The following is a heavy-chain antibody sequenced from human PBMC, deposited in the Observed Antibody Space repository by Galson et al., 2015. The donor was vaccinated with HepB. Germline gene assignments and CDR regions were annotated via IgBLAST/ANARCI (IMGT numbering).Heavy chain of an antibody. V-gene: IGHV3-74*01. D-gene: IGHD3-9*01. CDR3: ARDLTYYDILTGSFVKYFDY. J-gene: IGHJ4*02. CDR1: GFTFSSYW. Sequence: SLRLSCAASGFTFSSYWMHWVRQAPGKGLGWVSRINSGGGSTSYADSVKGRFTISRDNAKNTLYLQMNSLRAEDTAVYYCARDLTYYDILTGSFVKYFDYWGQGTLVTVSS. CDR2: INSGGGST.